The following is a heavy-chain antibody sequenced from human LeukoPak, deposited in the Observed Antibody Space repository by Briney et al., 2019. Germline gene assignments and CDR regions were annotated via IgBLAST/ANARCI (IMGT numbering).Heavy chain of an antibody. D-gene: IGHD2-2*01. CDR3: ARTGYCSSTSCPHTHFDY. CDR1: GGSISSGGYY. V-gene: IGHV4-31*03. CDR2: IYYSGST. J-gene: IGHJ4*02. Sequence: SQTLSLTCTVSGGSISSGGYYWSWIRQRPGKGLEWIGYIYYSGSTYYNPSLKSRVTISVDTSKNQFSLKLSSVTAADTAVYYCARTGYCSSTSCPHTHFDYWGQGTLVTVSS.